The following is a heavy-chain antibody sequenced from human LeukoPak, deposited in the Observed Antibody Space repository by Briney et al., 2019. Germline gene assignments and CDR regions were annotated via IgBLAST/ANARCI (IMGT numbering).Heavy chain of an antibody. CDR1: GYSISSGYY. D-gene: IGHD3-10*01. J-gene: IGHJ4*02. V-gene: IGHV4-38-2*02. CDR3: ARGGTYYYGSGSTDY. Sequence: SETLSLTCTVSGYSISSGYYWAWIRQSPGKGLEWIGEINHSGSTNYNPSLKSRVTISVDTSKNQFSLKLSSVTAADTAVYYCARGGTYYYGSGSTDYWGQGTLVTVSS. CDR2: INHSGST.